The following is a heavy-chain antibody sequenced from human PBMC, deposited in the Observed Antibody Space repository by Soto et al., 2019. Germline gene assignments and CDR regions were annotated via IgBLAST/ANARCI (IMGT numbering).Heavy chain of an antibody. D-gene: IGHD3-3*01. CDR2: ISYDGGTK. J-gene: IGHJ4*02. CDR3: ARAGGVRNYDFWSGDYTY. V-gene: IGHV3-30-3*01. CDR1: GFTFSSYA. Sequence: QVQLVESGGGVVQPGRSLRLSCAASGFTFSSYAMHWVRQAPGKGLEWVAVISYDGGTKYYADSVKGRFTLSRDSSKNTLYLDMNSLRPEDTAVYYCARAGGVRNYDFWSGDYTYWGQGTLVTVSS.